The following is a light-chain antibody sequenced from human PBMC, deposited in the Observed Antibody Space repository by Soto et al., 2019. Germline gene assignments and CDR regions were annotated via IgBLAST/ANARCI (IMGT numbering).Light chain of an antibody. CDR3: SSYTSSSTYV. Sequence: QSVLTQPAPVSGSPGQSNTISCTGTSSEVGGFNYVSWYQQYPGKAPKLMIYHVSNRPSGVSNRFSGSKSGNTASLTISGLQAEDEAEYYCSSYTSSSTYVLGTGTKVTVL. V-gene: IGLV2-14*01. J-gene: IGLJ1*01. CDR1: SSEVGGFNY. CDR2: HVS.